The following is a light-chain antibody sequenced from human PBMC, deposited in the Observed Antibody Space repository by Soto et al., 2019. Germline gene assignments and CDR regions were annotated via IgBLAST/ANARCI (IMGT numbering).Light chain of an antibody. CDR2: GAS. CDR3: QQYGSSPPVT. CDR1: QSVSSSY. J-gene: IGKJ4*01. Sequence: EIVLTQSPGTLSLSPGERATLSCRASQSVSSSYLAWYQQKPGQATRLLIYGASSRATGIPDRFSGSGSGTDFTLTISRLEPEDFAVYYGQQYGSSPPVTFGGGTKVEIK. V-gene: IGKV3-20*01.